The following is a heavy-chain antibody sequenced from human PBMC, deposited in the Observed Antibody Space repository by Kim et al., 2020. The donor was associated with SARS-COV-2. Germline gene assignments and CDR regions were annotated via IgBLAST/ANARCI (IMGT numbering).Heavy chain of an antibody. Sequence: SETLSLTCTVSGCSISSSSYYWGWIRQPPGKGLVWIGSIYYSGSTYYNPSLKSRATISVDTSKNQFSLKLSSVTAADTAVYYCARLGAGGALGGVLVIPGVLHVWGQGTAVTVSS. CDR2: IYYSGST. V-gene: IGHV4-39*01. D-gene: IGHD3-16*02. CDR3: ARLGAGGALGGVLVIPGVLHV. CDR1: GCSISSSSYY. J-gene: IGHJ6*02.